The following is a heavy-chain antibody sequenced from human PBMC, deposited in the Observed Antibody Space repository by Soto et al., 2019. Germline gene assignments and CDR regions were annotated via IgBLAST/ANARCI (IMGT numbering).Heavy chain of an antibody. D-gene: IGHD6-13*01. CDR2: ISYDGSNK. CDR3: ARDSRIAASVLPIAFDP. J-gene: IGHJ5*02. Sequence: HPGGSLRLSCAASGFTFSSYAMHWVRQAPGKGLEWVAVISYDGSNKYYADSVKGRFTISRDNSKNTLYLQMNSLRAEDTAVYYCARDSRIAASVLPIAFDPWGQGTLVTVSS. V-gene: IGHV3-30-3*01. CDR1: GFTFSSYA.